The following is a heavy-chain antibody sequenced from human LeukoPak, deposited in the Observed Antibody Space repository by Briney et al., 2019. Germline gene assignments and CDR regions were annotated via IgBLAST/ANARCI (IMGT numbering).Heavy chain of an antibody. CDR2: VTGEGGSI. CDR1: GFIFSNYW. Sequence: GGSLRLSCAASGFIFSNYWMRWVRQHPGREPVWVARVTGEGGSIYADSVKGRFTISRDNAKNRVSLQMNSLRVEDTGVYYCVRESSGYASWGQGTLVTVSS. D-gene: IGHD3-22*01. J-gene: IGHJ5*02. V-gene: IGHV3-74*01. CDR3: VRESSGYAS.